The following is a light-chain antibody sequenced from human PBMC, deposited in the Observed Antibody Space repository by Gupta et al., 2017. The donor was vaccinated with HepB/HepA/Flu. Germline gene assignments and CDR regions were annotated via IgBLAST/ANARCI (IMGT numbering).Light chain of an antibody. V-gene: IGLV2-8*01. J-gene: IGLJ2*01. CDR1: SSDVGGYSY. Sequence: QSALTQPPSASGSPGQSVTISCTGTSSDVGGYSYVSWYQQHPGKAPKLMIYEVSKRPSGVPDRFSGAKSGTTASLTVSGLQAEDEADYYCSSYAGSNNLVVFGGGTKLTVL. CDR3: SSYAGSNNLVV. CDR2: EVS.